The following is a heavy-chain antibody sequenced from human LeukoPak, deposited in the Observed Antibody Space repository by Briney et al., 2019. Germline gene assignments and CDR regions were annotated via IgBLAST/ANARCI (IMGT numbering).Heavy chain of an antibody. D-gene: IGHD3-22*01. CDR2: INWNGGST. J-gene: IGHJ6*02. V-gene: IGHV3-20*01. CDR3: ARAMDYYDSSGSPYYYGMDV. Sequence: GGSLRLSCAASGFTFDDYGMSWVRQAPGKGLEWVSGINWNGGSTGYADSVKGRFTISRDNAKNSLYLQMNSLRAEDTALYHCARAMDYYDSSGSPYYYGMDVWGQGTTVTVSS. CDR1: GFTFDDYG.